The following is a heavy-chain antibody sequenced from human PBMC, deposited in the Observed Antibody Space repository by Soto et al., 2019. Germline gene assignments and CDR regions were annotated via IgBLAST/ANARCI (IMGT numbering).Heavy chain of an antibody. V-gene: IGHV3-30*18. CDR1: GFTFSSYG. CDR3: AKIGVRGVISPAYYYGMDV. Sequence: GGSLRLSCAASGFTFSSYGMHWVRQAPGKGLEWVAVISYDGSNKYYADSVKGRFTISRDNSKNTLYLQMNSLRAEGTAVYYCAKIGVRGVISPAYYYGMDVWGQGTTVTVSS. D-gene: IGHD3-10*01. CDR2: ISYDGSNK. J-gene: IGHJ6*02.